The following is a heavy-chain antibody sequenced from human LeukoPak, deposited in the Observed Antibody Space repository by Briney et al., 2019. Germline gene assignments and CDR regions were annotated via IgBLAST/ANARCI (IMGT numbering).Heavy chain of an antibody. Sequence: PGGSLRLSCAASGFTFSSYSMNWVRQAPGKGLEWVSYISSSSSTIYYADSVKGRFTISRDNAKNSLYLQMNSLRAEDTAVYYCARGLRRRGNQVLRYFDWDYYMDVWGKGTTVTVSS. CDR1: GFTFSSYS. CDR2: ISSSSSTI. D-gene: IGHD3-9*01. J-gene: IGHJ6*03. CDR3: ARGLRRRGNQVLRYFDWDYYMDV. V-gene: IGHV3-48*01.